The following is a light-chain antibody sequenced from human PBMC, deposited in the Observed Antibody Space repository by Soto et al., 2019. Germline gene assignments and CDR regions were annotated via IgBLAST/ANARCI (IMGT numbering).Light chain of an antibody. J-gene: IGKJ5*01. CDR3: QQYNNWPIT. Sequence: EIVMTQSPATLSVSPGERATLSCRASQSVSSDLAWYHQKPGQAPRLLIYSASTRATGIPARFSGSGSGTEFTLTISSLQSEDFAVYYCQQYNNWPITFGQGTRLEIK. V-gene: IGKV3-15*01. CDR2: SAS. CDR1: QSVSSD.